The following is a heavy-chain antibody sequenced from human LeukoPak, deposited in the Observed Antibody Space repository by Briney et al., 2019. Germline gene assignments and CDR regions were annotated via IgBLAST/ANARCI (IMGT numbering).Heavy chain of an antibody. CDR2: INPNSGGT. V-gene: IGHV1-2*02. Sequence: ASVKVSCKASGYTFTGYYMHWVRHSPEQGLEWMGWINPNSGGTNYAQKFQGRVTMTRDTSISTAYMELSRLRSDDTAVYYCARAAPGSHAFDIWGQGTMVTVSS. D-gene: IGHD6-6*01. CDR1: GYTFTGYY. CDR3: ARAAPGSHAFDI. J-gene: IGHJ3*02.